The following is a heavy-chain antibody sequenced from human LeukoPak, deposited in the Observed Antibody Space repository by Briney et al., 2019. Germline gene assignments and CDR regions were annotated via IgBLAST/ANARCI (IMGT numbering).Heavy chain of an antibody. CDR2: IYTSGST. V-gene: IGHV4-4*09. CDR1: GGSISSYY. Sequence: SETLSLTCTVSGGSISSYYWSWIRQPPGKGLEWIGYIYTSGSTNYNPSLKSRVTISVDTSKNQFSLKLSSVTAADTAVYYCARHNWNGGYYYYYYMDVWGKGTTVTVSS. J-gene: IGHJ6*03. D-gene: IGHD1-1*01. CDR3: ARHNWNGGYYYYYYMDV.